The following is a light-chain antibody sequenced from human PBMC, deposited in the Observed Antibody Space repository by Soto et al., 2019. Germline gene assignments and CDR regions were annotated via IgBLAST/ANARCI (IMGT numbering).Light chain of an antibody. Sequence: RMLAQAPTTPSFSPGERAALSFRASQTVLSNLAWYQQKPGQAPRLLIYGASTRATGIPARFSGSGSGTEFTLTISSLQSEDFAVYYCQQYNNWPVTFGQGTKVDIK. J-gene: IGKJ1*01. CDR2: GAS. CDR3: QQYNNWPVT. CDR1: QTVLSN. V-gene: IGKV3-15*01.